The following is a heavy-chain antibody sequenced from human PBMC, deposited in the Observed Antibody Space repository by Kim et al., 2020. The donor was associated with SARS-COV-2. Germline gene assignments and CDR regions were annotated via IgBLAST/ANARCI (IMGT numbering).Heavy chain of an antibody. V-gene: IGHV5-51*01. J-gene: IGHJ4*02. D-gene: IGHD3-10*01. CDR1: GYIFSTYW. Sequence: GESLKISCKASGYIFSTYWIGWVRQMPGKGLEWMGIIYPGDSDTRYSPSFQGHVTISADKSINTVYLQWSSLKASDSAMYYCARINGAGDYWAQGTRVTV. CDR2: IYPGDSDT. CDR3: ARINGAGDY.